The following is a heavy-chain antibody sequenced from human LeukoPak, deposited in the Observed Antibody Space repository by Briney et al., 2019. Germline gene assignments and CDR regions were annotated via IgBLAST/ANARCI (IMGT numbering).Heavy chain of an antibody. Sequence: GGSLRLSCAASGFTFSSYAMGWVRQAPGKGLEWVASISSSSVYIHYADLVKGRFTISRDNAKNLMFLQMNSLRVEDTAVYYCGRLWFGELYLPFDYWGQGSLVTVSS. CDR1: GFTFSSYA. D-gene: IGHD3-10*01. CDR3: GRLWFGELYLPFDY. V-gene: IGHV3-21*01. J-gene: IGHJ4*02. CDR2: ISSSSVYI.